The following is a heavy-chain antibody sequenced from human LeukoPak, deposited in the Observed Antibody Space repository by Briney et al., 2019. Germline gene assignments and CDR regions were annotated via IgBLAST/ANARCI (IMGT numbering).Heavy chain of an antibody. D-gene: IGHD3-10*01. CDR1: GFTVSSNY. J-gene: IGHJ6*02. Sequence: GGSLRLSCAASGFTVSSNYMSWVRQAPGKGLEWVSVIYSGGSTYYADSVKGRFTISRDNSKNTLYLQMNNLRAEDTAVYYCAKDRDIILMGHGMDVWGQGTTVTVSS. CDR2: IYSGGST. V-gene: IGHV3-53*01. CDR3: AKDRDIILMGHGMDV.